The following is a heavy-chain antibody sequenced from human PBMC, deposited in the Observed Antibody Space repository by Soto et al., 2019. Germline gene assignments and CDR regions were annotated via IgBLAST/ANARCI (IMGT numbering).Heavy chain of an antibody. D-gene: IGHD1-26*01. CDR3: AREDGVVGSSSAFDH. J-gene: IGHJ4*02. CDR1: GFTFNTYT. Sequence: EVQVVESGGGLVKPGGSLRLSCVFSGFTFNTYTMNWVRQAPGKGLEWVSSINGRSNYVYYADSVKGRFTISRDNAKNSLYLQMNRLRAEDTAIYYCAREDGVVGSSSAFDHWGLGTLVTVSS. CDR2: INGRSNYV. V-gene: IGHV3-21*01.